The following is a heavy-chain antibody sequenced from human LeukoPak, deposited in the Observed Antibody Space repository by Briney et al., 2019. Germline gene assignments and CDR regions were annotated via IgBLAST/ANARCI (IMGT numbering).Heavy chain of an antibody. Sequence: GGSLRLSCEASGFTFSSYAMSWVRQAPGKGLEWVANIKQEESEKYYVDSVKGRFTISRDNAKNSLYLQMSSLRAEDTAVYYCAREVVVDTAMVYYYYYMDVWGKGTTVTISS. D-gene: IGHD5-18*01. CDR1: GFTFSSYA. CDR2: IKQEESEK. J-gene: IGHJ6*03. V-gene: IGHV3-7*01. CDR3: AREVVVDTAMVYYYYYMDV.